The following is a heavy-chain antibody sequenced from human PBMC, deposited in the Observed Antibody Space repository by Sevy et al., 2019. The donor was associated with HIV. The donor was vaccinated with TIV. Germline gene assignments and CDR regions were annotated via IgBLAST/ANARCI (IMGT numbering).Heavy chain of an antibody. V-gene: IGHV3-48*02. CDR2: ISSSSSTI. CDR3: ARDKMGYYGMDV. D-gene: IGHD2-8*01. J-gene: IGHJ6*02. Sequence: GGSLRLSCAASGFTFSTYSMNWVRQAPGKGLEWVSFISSSSSTIYYADSVKGRFTISRDNAKNSLYLQMKSLRDEDTAVYYCARDKMGYYGMDVWGLGTTVTVSS. CDR1: GFTFSTYS.